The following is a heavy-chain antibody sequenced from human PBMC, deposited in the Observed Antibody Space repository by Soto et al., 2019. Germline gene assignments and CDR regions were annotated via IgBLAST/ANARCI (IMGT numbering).Heavy chain of an antibody. CDR2: ISGSGGST. V-gene: IGHV3-23*01. CDR1: GFTFSSYA. CDR3: AKDPRCSSTSCPINYYYYGMDV. Sequence: GGSLRLSCAASGFTFSSYAMSWVRQAPGKGLEWVPAISGSGGSTYYADSVKGRFTISRDNSKNTLYLQMNSLRAEDTAVYYCAKDPRCSSTSCPINYYYYGMDVWGQGTTVTVSS. D-gene: IGHD2-2*01. J-gene: IGHJ6*02.